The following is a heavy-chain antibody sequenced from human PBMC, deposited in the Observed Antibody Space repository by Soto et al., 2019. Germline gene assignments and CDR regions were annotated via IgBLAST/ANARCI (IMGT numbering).Heavy chain of an antibody. D-gene: IGHD5-18*01. V-gene: IGHV1-46*01. CDR2: INPSGFST. J-gene: IGHJ6*02. CDR1: GYTFSSSY. CDR3: ASGGYTYGFSAMDV. Sequence: ASWRVSCKASGYTFSSSYIHWVRQAPGQGLEWMGLINPSGFSTDYAQTFQGRVTVTRDTSTSTVYMELSSLRSEDTAVYYCASGGYTYGFSAMDVWGPGTTVTVSS.